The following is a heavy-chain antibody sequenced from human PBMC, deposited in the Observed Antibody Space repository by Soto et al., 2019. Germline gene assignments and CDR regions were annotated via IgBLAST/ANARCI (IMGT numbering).Heavy chain of an antibody. D-gene: IGHD4-17*01. Sequence: QVQLVQSGAEVKKPGASVKVSCKASGYTFTSYDINWVRQATGQGLEWMGWMNPNSVNTGYAQKFQGRATMTRNTPRSTAYREMSSLRSEDTAVYYCARSTNDYGDRHWGQGTLVTVSS. V-gene: IGHV1-8*01. CDR2: MNPNSVNT. J-gene: IGHJ4*02. CDR3: ARSTNDYGDRH. CDR1: GYTFTSYD.